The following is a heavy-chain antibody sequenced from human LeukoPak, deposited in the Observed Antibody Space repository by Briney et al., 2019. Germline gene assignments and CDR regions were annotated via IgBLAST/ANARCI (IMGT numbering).Heavy chain of an antibody. V-gene: IGHV3-7*05. J-gene: IGHJ4*02. CDR1: GFTFSSSW. CDR2: INQDGSEQ. Sequence: PGGSLRLSCAASGFTFSSSWMSWVRQAPGKGVEWVANINQDGSEQYYVDSVKGRFTISRDNAKSSLYLQMNSLRDEDTAVYYCVRGAGGMDYWGQGALVTVSS. D-gene: IGHD3-16*01. CDR3: VRGAGGMDY.